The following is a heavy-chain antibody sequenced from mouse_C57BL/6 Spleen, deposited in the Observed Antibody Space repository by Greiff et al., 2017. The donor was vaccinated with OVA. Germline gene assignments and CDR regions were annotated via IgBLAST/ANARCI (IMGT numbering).Heavy chain of an antibody. CDR1: GYAFSSSW. J-gene: IGHJ3*01. D-gene: IGHD1-1*01. Sequence: QVQLQQSGPELVKPGASVKISCKASGYAFSSSWMNWVKQRPGKGLEWIGRSYPGDGDTNYNGKFKGKATLTADKSSSTAYMQLSSLTSEDSAVYFCARDDYGTAWFAYWGQGTLVTVSA. V-gene: IGHV1-82*01. CDR3: ARDDYGTAWFAY. CDR2: SYPGDGDT.